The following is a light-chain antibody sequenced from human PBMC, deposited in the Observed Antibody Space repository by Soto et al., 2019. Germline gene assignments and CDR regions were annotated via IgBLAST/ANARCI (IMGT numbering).Light chain of an antibody. J-gene: IGKJ4*01. V-gene: IGKV1-9*01. CDR3: QQLNSYPLS. CDR2: AAS. Sequence: IQLTQSPSSLSASVGDRVTITCRASQGISSYLAWYQQKPGKASKLLIYAASTLQSGVPSRFSGSESGTDFTLTISSLQPEDFAIYYCQQLNSYPLSFGGGTKVESK. CDR1: QGISSY.